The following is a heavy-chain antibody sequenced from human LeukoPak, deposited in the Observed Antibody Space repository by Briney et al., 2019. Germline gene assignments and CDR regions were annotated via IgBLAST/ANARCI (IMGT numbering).Heavy chain of an antibody. V-gene: IGHV3-43*02. CDR3: AKESGKFDY. Sequence: GGSLRLSCVASGLTFHDYAMHWVRHAPGRGLEWVSLISADGGSTFYADSVRGRFSISRDNSKNSLYLRMNSLRTEDTAMYYCAKESGKFDYWGQGTLVAVSS. CDR1: GLTFHDYA. CDR2: ISADGGST. J-gene: IGHJ4*02.